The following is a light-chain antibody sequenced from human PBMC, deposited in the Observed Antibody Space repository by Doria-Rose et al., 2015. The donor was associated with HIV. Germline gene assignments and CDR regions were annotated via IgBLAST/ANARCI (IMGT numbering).Light chain of an antibody. V-gene: IGKV3-20*01. J-gene: IGKJ1*01. CDR3: HQYGSSWT. CDR2: DGS. Sequence: TQSPGTLSLSPGERATLSCRASQSFSSTYLAWYQQKPGQAPGLLIYDGSTRATGIPDRFSASGSGTDFTLTINRLEREDFALYYCHQYGSSWTFGQGTKVEV. CDR1: QSFSSTY.